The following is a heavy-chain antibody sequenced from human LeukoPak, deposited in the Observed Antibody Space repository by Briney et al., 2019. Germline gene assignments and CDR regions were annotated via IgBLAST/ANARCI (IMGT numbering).Heavy chain of an antibody. CDR3: AKDLFGYSSSPFDY. V-gene: IGHV3-23*01. D-gene: IGHD6-6*01. Sequence: GGSLRLSCTASGFTFSNYAMSWVRQAPGKGLEWVSAISGSGESTYSADSVKGRFTISRDNSKNTLYLQMNSLRAEDTAVYYCAKDLFGYSSSPFDYWGQGTLVTVSS. CDR2: ISGSGEST. J-gene: IGHJ4*02. CDR1: GFTFSNYA.